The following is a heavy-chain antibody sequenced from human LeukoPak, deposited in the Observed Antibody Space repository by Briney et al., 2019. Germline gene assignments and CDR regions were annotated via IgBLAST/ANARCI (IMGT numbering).Heavy chain of an antibody. V-gene: IGHV3-30*02. CDR2: IRYDGSNK. CDR3: AKDGGSYCGGDCYSYLSGY. J-gene: IGHJ4*02. D-gene: IGHD2-21*02. Sequence: PGGSLGLSCAASGFTFSSYGMHWVRQAPGKGLEWVAFIRYDGSNKYYADSVKGRFTISRDNSKNTLYLQMNSLRAEDTAVYYCAKDGGSYCGGDCYSYLSGYWGQGTLVTVSS. CDR1: GFTFSSYG.